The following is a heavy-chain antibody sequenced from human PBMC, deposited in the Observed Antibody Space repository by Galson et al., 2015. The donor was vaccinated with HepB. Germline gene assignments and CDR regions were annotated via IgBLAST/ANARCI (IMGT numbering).Heavy chain of an antibody. CDR1: GFTFVDCA. V-gene: IGHV3-9*01. Sequence: SLRLSCAASGFTFVDCAMHWVRQAPGKGLEWVSGISWNSGSIGYADSVKGRFTISRDNAKNSLYLQMNSLRAEDTALYYCAKAFDYYDSSGYLGGDFQHWGQGTLVTVSS. D-gene: IGHD3-22*01. CDR3: AKAFDYYDSSGYLGGDFQH. CDR2: ISWNSGSI. J-gene: IGHJ1*01.